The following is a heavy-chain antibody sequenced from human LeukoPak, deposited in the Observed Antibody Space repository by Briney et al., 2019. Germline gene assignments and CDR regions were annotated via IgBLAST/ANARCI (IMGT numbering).Heavy chain of an antibody. CDR1: GGSYSGYY. CDR2: INHSGST. Sequence: SETLSLTCAVYGGSYSGYYWSWIRQLPGKGLEWIGEINHSGSTNYNPSLKSRVTISVDTSKNQFSLKLSSVTAADTAVYYCARVRGIVVVPAAITGYSYGYSRHYFDYWGQGTLVTVSS. CDR3: ARVRGIVVVPAAITGYSYGYSRHYFDY. J-gene: IGHJ4*02. V-gene: IGHV4-34*01. D-gene: IGHD2-2*01.